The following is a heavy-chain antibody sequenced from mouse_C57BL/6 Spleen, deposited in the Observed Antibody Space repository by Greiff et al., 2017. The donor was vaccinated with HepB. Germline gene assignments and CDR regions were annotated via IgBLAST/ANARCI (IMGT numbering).Heavy chain of an antibody. CDR3: ARGRDDSWFAY. V-gene: IGHV1-64*01. J-gene: IGHJ3*01. CDR1: GYTFTSYW. Sequence: QVQLQQPGAELVKPGASVKLSCKASGYTFTSYWMHWVKQKPGQGLEWIGMIHPNSGSTNYNEKFNSKATLTVDKSSNTAYMQLSSLTSEDSAVYYCARGRDDSWFAYWGQGTLVTVSA. D-gene: IGHD2-14*01. CDR2: IHPNSGST.